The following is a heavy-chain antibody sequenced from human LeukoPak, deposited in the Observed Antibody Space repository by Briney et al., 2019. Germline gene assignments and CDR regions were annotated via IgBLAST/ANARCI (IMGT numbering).Heavy chain of an antibody. CDR3: ANAGSDTMRGY. CDR1: GFTFKNYA. V-gene: IGHV3-23*01. D-gene: IGHD3-22*01. J-gene: IGHJ4*02. CDR2: ISXXGXXT. Sequence: GGSLRLSCVASGFTFKNYAMXXVRKAPGKGXXXVSGISXXGXXTYXXDSXXXXFXXSRDNSKNRLYLQMTNPRADDTAVYYCANAGSDTMRGYWGQGTPVTVSS.